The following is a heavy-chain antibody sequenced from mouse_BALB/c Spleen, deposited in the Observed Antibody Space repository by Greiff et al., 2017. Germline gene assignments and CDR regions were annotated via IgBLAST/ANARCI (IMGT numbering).Heavy chain of an antibody. J-gene: IGHJ3*01. CDR2: IDPANGNT. D-gene: IGHD2-3*01. CDR3: ARSDDGYRGFAY. V-gene: IGHV14-3*02. CDR1: GFNIKDTY. Sequence: EVQVVESGAELVKPGASVKLSCTASGFNIKDTYMHWVKQRPEQGLEWIGRIDPANGNTKYDPKFQGKATITADTSSNTAYLQLSSLTSEDTAVYYCARSDDGYRGFAYWGQGTLVTVSA.